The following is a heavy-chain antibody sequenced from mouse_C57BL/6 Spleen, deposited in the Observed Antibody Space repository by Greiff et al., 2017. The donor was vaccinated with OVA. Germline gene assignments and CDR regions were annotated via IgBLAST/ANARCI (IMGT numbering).Heavy chain of an antibody. Sequence: EVKLQQSGAELVRPGASVKLSCTASGFNIKDYYMHWVKQRPEQGLEWIGRIDPEDGDTEYAPKFQGKATMTADTSSNTAYLQLSSLTSEDTAVYYCTTRDGYSAWFAYWGQGTLVTVSA. CDR3: TTRDGYSAWFAY. D-gene: IGHD2-3*01. CDR1: GFNIKDYY. CDR2: IDPEDGDT. J-gene: IGHJ3*01. V-gene: IGHV14-1*01.